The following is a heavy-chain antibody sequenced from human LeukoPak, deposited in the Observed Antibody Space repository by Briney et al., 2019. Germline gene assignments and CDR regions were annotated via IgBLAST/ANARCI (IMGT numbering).Heavy chain of an antibody. CDR3: ARDRLSSGLDY. J-gene: IGHJ4*02. CDR2: IWYDGSNK. CDR1: GFTFSSYG. V-gene: IGHV3-33*01. Sequence: AGGSLRLSCAASGFTFSSYGMPWVRQAPGKGLEWVAVIWYDGSNKYYADSVKGRFTISRDNSKNTLYLQMNSLRAEDTAVYYCARDRLSSGLDYWGQGTLVTVSS. D-gene: IGHD6-19*01.